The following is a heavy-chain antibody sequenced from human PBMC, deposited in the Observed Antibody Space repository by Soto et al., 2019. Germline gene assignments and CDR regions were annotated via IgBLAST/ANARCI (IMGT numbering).Heavy chain of an antibody. J-gene: IGHJ4*02. CDR1: GGSFSGYY. V-gene: IGHV4-34*01. D-gene: IGHD3-16*01. Sequence: QVQLQQWGAGLLKPSETLSLTCAVYGGSFSGYYWSWIRQPPGKGLEWIGEINHSGSNNYNPSLKSRVTISVDTTKNQFSLTMSSVTAADTSVYYCGLGELWAYWGQGTLVTVSS. CDR2: INHSGSN. CDR3: GLGELWAY.